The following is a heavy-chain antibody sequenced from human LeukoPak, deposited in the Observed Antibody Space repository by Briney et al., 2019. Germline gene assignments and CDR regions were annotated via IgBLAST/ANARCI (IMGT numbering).Heavy chain of an antibody. D-gene: IGHD5-12*01. J-gene: IGHJ5*02. CDR3: ARGRYSGYSNWFDP. CDR2: IDAGNGNT. Sequence: ASVKVSCKASGYTFTSYAMHWVRQAPGQRLERMGWIDAGNGNTKYSQKFQGRVTITRDTSASTAYMELSSLRSEDTAVYYCARGRYSGYSNWFDPWGQGTLVTVSS. V-gene: IGHV1-3*01. CDR1: GYTFTSYA.